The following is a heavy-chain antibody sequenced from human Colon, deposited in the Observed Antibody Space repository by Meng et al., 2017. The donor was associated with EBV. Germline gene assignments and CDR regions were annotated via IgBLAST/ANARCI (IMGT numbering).Heavy chain of an antibody. CDR2: IYYSGSR. CDR3: ARVTGKIYYDGSGYPEAFDY. CDR1: GHSIRSTDYY. V-gene: IGHV4-30-4*01. Sequence: QVQLQESGPGLVKPSQTLSLTCTVTGHSIRSTDYYWSWVRQPPGKGLEWIGYIYYSGSRYYNPSLKSRVTISVDTSKNQFSLKLSSVTAADTAVYYCARVTGKIYYDGSGYPEAFDYWGQGTLVTVSS. D-gene: IGHD3-22*01. J-gene: IGHJ4*02.